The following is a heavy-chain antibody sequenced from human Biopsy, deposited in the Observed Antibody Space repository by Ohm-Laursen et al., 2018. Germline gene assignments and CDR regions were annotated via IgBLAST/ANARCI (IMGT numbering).Heavy chain of an antibody. CDR3: GRVWLWRGYGMDV. Sequence: TLSLTCAVSGGSMSVHYWSWLRQTPGKGLEWLGYIYYTGKTTYNPSLESRITISVDTSKNKFSLQLDSMTAADTAVYYCGRVWLWRGYGMDVWGQGTTVTVSS. J-gene: IGHJ6*02. CDR2: IYYTGKT. V-gene: IGHV4-59*11. D-gene: IGHD6-19*01. CDR1: GGSMSVHY.